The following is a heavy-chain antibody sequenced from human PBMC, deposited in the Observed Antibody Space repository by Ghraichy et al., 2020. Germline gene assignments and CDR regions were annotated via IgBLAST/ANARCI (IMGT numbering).Heavy chain of an antibody. Sequence: SETLSLTCTVSGGSISSYFWSWIRQPPGKGLEWIGYIYTRGNTNSNPSLKNRVTISLDTSKNQFSLKLRSVTAADTAVYYCARHCTYSNNCPLDSWGQGTLVTVSS. CDR2: IYTRGNT. CDR1: GGSISSYF. D-gene: IGHD6-13*01. CDR3: ARHCTYSNNCPLDS. V-gene: IGHV4-4*09. J-gene: IGHJ4*02.